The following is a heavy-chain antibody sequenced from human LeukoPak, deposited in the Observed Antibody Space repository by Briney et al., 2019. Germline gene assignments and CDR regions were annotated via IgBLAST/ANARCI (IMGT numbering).Heavy chain of an antibody. CDR2: INVSGGST. CDR3: AKDQYCTSTSCYVGY. Sequence: GGSLRLSCAASGFTFSSYWMSWVRQAPGKGLEWVSGINVSGGSTFYADSVRGRFTISRDNSKNTLYLQMNSLRAEDTAVYYCAKDQYCTSTSCYVGYWGQGTLVTVSS. J-gene: IGHJ4*02. CDR1: GFTFSSYW. V-gene: IGHV3-23*01. D-gene: IGHD2-2*01.